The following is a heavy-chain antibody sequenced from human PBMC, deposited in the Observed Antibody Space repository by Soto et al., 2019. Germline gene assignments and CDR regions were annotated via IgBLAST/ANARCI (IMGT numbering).Heavy chain of an antibody. CDR3: AKDRAAAGRTYFDY. D-gene: IGHD6-13*01. V-gene: IGHV3-30*18. CDR1: GFTFSSYG. CDR2: ISYDGSNK. J-gene: IGHJ4*02. Sequence: GGSLRLSCAASGFTFSSYGMHWVRQAPGKGLEWVAVISYDGSNKYYADSVKGRFTISRDNSKNTLYLQMNSLRAEDRAVYYCAKDRAAAGRTYFDYWGQGTLVTVSS.